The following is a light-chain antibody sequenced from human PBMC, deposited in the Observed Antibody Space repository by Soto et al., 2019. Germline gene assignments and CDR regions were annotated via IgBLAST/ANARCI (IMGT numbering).Light chain of an antibody. J-gene: IGLJ3*02. V-gene: IGLV1-44*01. CDR3: ATWDYNLSGVV. CDR1: DSNIGSTA. Sequence: QSVLTQPPSASGTPGQRVSISCFGGDSNIGSTAVDWYQQVPGTAPKLLIYSNNERPSGVPDRFSGSKSGTSASLAISGLQPEDEADYFCATWDYNLSGVVFGGGTKLTVL. CDR2: SNN.